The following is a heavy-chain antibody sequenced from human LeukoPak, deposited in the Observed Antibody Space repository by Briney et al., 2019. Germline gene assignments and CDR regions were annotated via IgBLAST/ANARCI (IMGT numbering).Heavy chain of an antibody. V-gene: IGHV4-59*01. CDR1: GGSISSYY. CDR3: ARVPGGWFGELLFDY. Sequence: LSATLSLTCTVSGGSISSYYWSWIRPPPGKGLEWSGYIYYSGSTNYNPSLKSRVTISVDTSKNQFSLKLSSVTAADTAVYYCARVPGGWFGELLFDYWGQGTLVTVSS. J-gene: IGHJ4*02. CDR2: IYYSGST. D-gene: IGHD3-10*01.